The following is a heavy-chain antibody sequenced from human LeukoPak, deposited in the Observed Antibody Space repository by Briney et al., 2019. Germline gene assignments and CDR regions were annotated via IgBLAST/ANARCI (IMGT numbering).Heavy chain of an antibody. CDR3: ARDSLAARPLAD. Sequence: SGTLSLTCAVSGGSISSSNWWSWVRQPPGKGLEWIGEIYHSGSTNYNPSLKSRATISVDKSKNQFSLKLSSVTAADTAVYYCARDSLAARPLADWGQGTLVTVSS. D-gene: IGHD6-6*01. V-gene: IGHV4-4*02. J-gene: IGHJ4*02. CDR2: IYHSGST. CDR1: GGSISSSNW.